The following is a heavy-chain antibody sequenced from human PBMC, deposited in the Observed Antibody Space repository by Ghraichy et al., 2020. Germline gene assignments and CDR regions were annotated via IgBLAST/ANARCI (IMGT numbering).Heavy chain of an antibody. J-gene: IGHJ6*02. CDR1: GGSFSGYY. V-gene: IGHV4-34*01. D-gene: IGHD3-10*01. CDR2: INHSGST. CDR3: ARGKGFGVFGRMDV. Sequence: SETLSLTCAVYGGSFSGYYWSWIRQPPGKGLEWIGEINHSGSTNYNPSLKSRVTISVDTSKNQFSLKLSSVTAADTAVYYCARGKGFGVFGRMDVWGQGTTVTVSS.